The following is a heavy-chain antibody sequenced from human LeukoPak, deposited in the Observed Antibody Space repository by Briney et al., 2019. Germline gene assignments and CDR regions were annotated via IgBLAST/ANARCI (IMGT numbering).Heavy chain of an antibody. Sequence: PGGSLRLSCAASGFTFSSYEMNWVRQAPGKGLEWVSYISSSGSTIYYADSVKGRFTISRDNAKNSLYLQMNSLGAEDTAVYYCARGNYYDSSGYYHYYYYGMDVWGQGTTVTVSS. J-gene: IGHJ6*02. V-gene: IGHV3-48*03. CDR1: GFTFSSYE. CDR3: ARGNYYDSSGYYHYYYYGMDV. CDR2: ISSSGSTI. D-gene: IGHD3-22*01.